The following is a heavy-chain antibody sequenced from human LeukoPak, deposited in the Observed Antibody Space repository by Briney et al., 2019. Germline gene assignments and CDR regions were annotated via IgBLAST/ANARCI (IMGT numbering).Heavy chain of an antibody. J-gene: IGHJ4*02. Sequence: GGSLRLSCAASGFTFSSYGMHWVRQAPGKGLEWVAFIRYDGSNKYYADSVKGRFTISRDNSKNTLYLQMNSLRAEDTAVYYCAKVADRYYGSSFDYWGQGTLVTVSS. CDR2: IRYDGSNK. V-gene: IGHV3-30*02. CDR1: GFTFSSYG. D-gene: IGHD3-10*01. CDR3: AKVADRYYGSSFDY.